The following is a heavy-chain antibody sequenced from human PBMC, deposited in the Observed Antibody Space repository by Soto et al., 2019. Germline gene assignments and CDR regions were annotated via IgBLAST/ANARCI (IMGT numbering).Heavy chain of an antibody. V-gene: IGHV1-18*01. CDR2: ISAYNGNT. CDR1: GYTFTSYG. CDR3: ARWSFDSLFGGSANYYYGMDV. Sequence: GASVKVSCKASGYTFTSYGISWVRQAPGQGLEWMGWISAYNGNTNYAQKLQGRVTMTTDTSTSTAYMELRSLRSDDTAVYYCARWSFDSLFGGSANYYYGMDVWGQGTTVTVSS. J-gene: IGHJ6*02. D-gene: IGHD5-12*01.